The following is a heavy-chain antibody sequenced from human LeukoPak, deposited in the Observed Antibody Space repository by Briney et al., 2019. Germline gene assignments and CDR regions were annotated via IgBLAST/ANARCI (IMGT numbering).Heavy chain of an antibody. CDR1: GYTFTSYD. V-gene: IGHV1-8*01. D-gene: IGHD1-14*01. CDR2: MNPNSGNT. J-gene: IGHJ6*02. Sequence: ASVKVSCKASGYTFTSYDINWVRQATGQGLEWMGWMNPNSGNTGYAQKVQGRVTMTRNTSKSTAYMELSSLRSEDTAVYYCARGSGTLPYSYYGMDVWGQGTTVTVSS. CDR3: ARGSGTLPYSYYGMDV.